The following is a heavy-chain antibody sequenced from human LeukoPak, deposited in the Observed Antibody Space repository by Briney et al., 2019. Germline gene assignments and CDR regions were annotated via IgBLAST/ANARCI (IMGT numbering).Heavy chain of an antibody. V-gene: IGHV3-23*01. Sequence: GGSLRLSCAASGFTFSSYAMSWVRQAPGKGLEWVSAISGSGGSTYYADSVKGRFTISRDNSKNTLYLQMNSLRAEDTAVYYCAKDRRSSGWLGGFDPWGQGTLVTVSS. J-gene: IGHJ5*02. D-gene: IGHD6-19*01. CDR3: AKDRRSSGWLGGFDP. CDR1: GFTFSSYA. CDR2: ISGSGGST.